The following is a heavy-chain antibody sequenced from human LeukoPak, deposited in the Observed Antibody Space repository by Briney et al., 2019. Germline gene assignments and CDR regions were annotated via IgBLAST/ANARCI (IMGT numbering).Heavy chain of an antibody. Sequence: VANIKEDGSDKNYVDSVKGRFTIFRDNAKKTLYLQMNSLRAEDTAVYYCVRQDIGSYLGGYWGQGTLVTVSS. CDR2: IKEDGSDK. CDR3: VRQDIGSYLGGY. J-gene: IGHJ4*02. D-gene: IGHD1-26*01. V-gene: IGHV3-7*04.